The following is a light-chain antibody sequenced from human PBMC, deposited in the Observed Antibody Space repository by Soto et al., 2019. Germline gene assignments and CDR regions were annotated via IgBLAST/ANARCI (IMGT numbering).Light chain of an antibody. J-gene: IGKJ5*01. Sequence: DIQMTQSPYTLSASVGDRVTITCRASQSVISWVAWYQQKPGKAPKLLISDASTLDTGVPSRFSGSGSETEFTLTISSLQPEDFATYYCQQRNSYPITFGQGTRLEIK. V-gene: IGKV1-5*01. CDR3: QQRNSYPIT. CDR1: QSVISW. CDR2: DAS.